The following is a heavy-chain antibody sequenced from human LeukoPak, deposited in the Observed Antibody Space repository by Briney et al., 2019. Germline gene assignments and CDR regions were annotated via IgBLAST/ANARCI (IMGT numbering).Heavy chain of an antibody. D-gene: IGHD3-9*01. Sequence: ASVKVSCKASGYTFTSYGISWVRQAPGQGLEWMGWISAYNGNTNYAQKLQGRVTMTTDTSTSTAYMELRSLRSDDTAVYYCARSNYDILNGFYGMDVWGQGTTVTVSS. J-gene: IGHJ6*02. CDR2: ISAYNGNT. V-gene: IGHV1-18*01. CDR3: ARSNYDILNGFYGMDV. CDR1: GYTFTSYG.